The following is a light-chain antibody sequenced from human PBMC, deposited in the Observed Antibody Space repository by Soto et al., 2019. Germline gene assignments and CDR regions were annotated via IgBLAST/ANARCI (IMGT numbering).Light chain of an antibody. CDR1: QSVTSY. CDR3: QQRSSWPIT. CDR2: DAS. V-gene: IGKV3-11*01. Sequence: EIVLTHSQATLSLSPGERATLSSRASQSVTSYLAWYQQRPGQAPRLLIYDASRRATGIPARFSGSGSGADFTLTISTLEPEDFAVYYCQQRSSWPITFGQGTRLEIK. J-gene: IGKJ5*01.